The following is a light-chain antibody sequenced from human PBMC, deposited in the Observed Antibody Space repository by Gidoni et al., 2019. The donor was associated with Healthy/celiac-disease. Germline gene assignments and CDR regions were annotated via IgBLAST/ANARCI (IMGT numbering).Light chain of an antibody. CDR3: SSYTSSSFVV. Sequence: QSALTQPASVSGSTGQSITISCTGTRSDVGGYNYVSWYQQHPGKAPKLMIYEVSKRPSGVSNRFSGSKSGNTASLTISGLQAEDEADYYCSSYTSSSFVVFGGGTKLTVL. V-gene: IGLV2-14*01. CDR1: RSDVGGYNY. J-gene: IGLJ2*01. CDR2: EVS.